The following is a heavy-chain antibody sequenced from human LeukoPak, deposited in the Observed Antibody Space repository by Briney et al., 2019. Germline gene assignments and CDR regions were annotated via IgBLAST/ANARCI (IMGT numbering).Heavy chain of an antibody. D-gene: IGHD6-13*01. CDR1: GFTFTSYA. CDR3: ARGVAAKPLPYGMDV. Sequence: PGGSLRLSCAASGFTFTSYAMHWVRQAPGQRLEWMGWINAGNGNTKYSQKFQGRVTITRDTSASTAYMELSSLRSEDTAVYYCARGVAAKPLPYGMDVWGQGTTVTVSS. CDR2: INAGNGNT. V-gene: IGHV1-3*01. J-gene: IGHJ6*02.